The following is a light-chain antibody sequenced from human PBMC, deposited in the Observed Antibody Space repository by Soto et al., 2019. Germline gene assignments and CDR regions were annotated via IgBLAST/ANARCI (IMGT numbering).Light chain of an antibody. CDR1: QSIGNK. Sequence: EIVMTQSPATLSVSPGGRATLSCRASQSIGNKLAWYQHKPGQAPRVLIYGAFTRATGIPTRFSGTGSGTEFTLTISSLQSEDFALYYCQQYNDWPLTFGQGTKVDIK. CDR3: QQYNDWPLT. J-gene: IGKJ1*01. V-gene: IGKV3-15*01. CDR2: GAF.